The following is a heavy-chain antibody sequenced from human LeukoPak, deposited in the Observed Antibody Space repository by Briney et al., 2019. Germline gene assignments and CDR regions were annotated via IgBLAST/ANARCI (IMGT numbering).Heavy chain of an antibody. J-gene: IGHJ4*02. CDR1: GGSISSYY. CDR2: IYYSGST. Sequence: SETLSLTCTVSGGSISSYYWSWIRQPPGKGLEWIGYIYYSGSTNYNPSLKSRVTISVDTSKNQFSLRLSSVTAADTAIYYCARLRSYGGNRGIDYWGRGTLVAVSS. V-gene: IGHV4-59*08. D-gene: IGHD4-23*01. CDR3: ARLRSYGGNRGIDY.